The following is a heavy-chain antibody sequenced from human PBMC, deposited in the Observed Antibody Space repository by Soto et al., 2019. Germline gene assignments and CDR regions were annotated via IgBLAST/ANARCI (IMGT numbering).Heavy chain of an antibody. J-gene: IGHJ5*02. CDR1: GGSISSYY. V-gene: IGHV4-59*01. CDR2: IYYSGST. Sequence: PSETLSLTCTVSGGSISSYYWSWIRQPPGKGLEWIGYIYYSGSTNYNPSLKSRVTISVDTSKNQFSLKLSSVTAADTAVYYCARSRRWELPPFDPWGQGTLVTVSS. D-gene: IGHD1-26*01. CDR3: ARSRRWELPPFDP.